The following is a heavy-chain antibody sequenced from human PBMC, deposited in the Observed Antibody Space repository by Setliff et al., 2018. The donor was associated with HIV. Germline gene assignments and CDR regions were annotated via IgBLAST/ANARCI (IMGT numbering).Heavy chain of an antibody. CDR2: IHNSGNT. CDR3: ARGYSSAFFHEFFDY. D-gene: IGHD6-25*01. CDR1: GDSMSTYY. V-gene: IGHV4-4*07. J-gene: IGHJ4*02. Sequence: PSETLSLTCSLSGDSMSTYYWSWIRQTAGKGLEWIGRIHNSGNTNYNPSFMSRVSMSVDTSKSQFSLKLRSVTAADTAVYFCARGYSSAFFHEFFDYWGQGTLFTVSS.